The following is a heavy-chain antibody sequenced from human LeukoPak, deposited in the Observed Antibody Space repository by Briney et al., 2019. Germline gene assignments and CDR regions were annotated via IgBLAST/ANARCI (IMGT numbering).Heavy chain of an antibody. Sequence: GGSLRLSCAASGFTFSSYAMSWVRQAPGKGLEWVSAISGSGGSTYYADSVKGRFTISRDNSKNTLYLQMNSLRAEDTAVYYCAKDGNYGSGSYYFAKWGQGTLVTVSS. CDR2: ISGSGGST. CDR1: GFTFSSYA. CDR3: AKDGNYGSGSYYFAK. D-gene: IGHD3-10*01. V-gene: IGHV3-23*01. J-gene: IGHJ4*02.